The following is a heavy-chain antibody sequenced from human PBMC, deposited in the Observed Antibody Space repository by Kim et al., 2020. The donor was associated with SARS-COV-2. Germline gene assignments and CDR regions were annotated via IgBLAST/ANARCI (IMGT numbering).Heavy chain of an antibody. V-gene: IGHV3-30-3*01. Sequence: GGSLRLSCAASGFTFSSYAMHWVRQAPGKGLEWVAVISYDGSNKYYADSVKGRFTISRDNSKNTLYLQMNSLRAEDTAVYYCARGTSYFYDYYYYYGMDV. CDR3: ARGTSYFYDYYYYYGMDV. CDR2: ISYDGSNK. CDR1: GFTFSSYA. D-gene: IGHD3-3*01. J-gene: IGHJ6*01.